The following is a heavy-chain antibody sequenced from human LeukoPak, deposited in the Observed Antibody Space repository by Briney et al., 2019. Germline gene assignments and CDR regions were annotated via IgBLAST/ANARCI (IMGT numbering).Heavy chain of an antibody. CDR3: ATHAIAVAGRGFDY. CDR1: GFTFSSYS. D-gene: IGHD6-19*01. CDR2: ISSSSSTI. Sequence: GGSLRLSCAASGFTFSSYSMNWVRQAPGKGLEWVSYISSSSSTIYYADSVKGRFTISRDNSKNTVYLQMNSLRAEDTAVYYCATHAIAVAGRGFDYWGQGTLVTVSS. V-gene: IGHV3-48*01. J-gene: IGHJ4*02.